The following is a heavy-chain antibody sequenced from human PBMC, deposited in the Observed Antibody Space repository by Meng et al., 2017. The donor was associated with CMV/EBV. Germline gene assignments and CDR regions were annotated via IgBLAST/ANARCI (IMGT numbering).Heavy chain of an antibody. V-gene: IGHV1-69*05. D-gene: IGHD5-12*01. J-gene: IGHJ4*02. CDR1: GGTFSSYA. CDR3: ARSLIVATTAFDY. Sequence: SVKVSCKASGGTFSSYAISWVRQAPGQGLEWMGGIIPIFGTANCAQKFQGRVTITTDESTSTAYMELSSLRSEDTAVYYCARSLIVATTAFDYWGQGTLVTVSS. CDR2: IIPIFGTA.